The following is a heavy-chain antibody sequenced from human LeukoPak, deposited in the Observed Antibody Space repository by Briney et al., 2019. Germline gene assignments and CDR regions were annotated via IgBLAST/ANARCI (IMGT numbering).Heavy chain of an antibody. CDR2: INPTSGGT. V-gene: IGHV1-2*02. Sequence: ASVKVSCKASGYTLTGYYIHWVRQAPGQGLEWMGWINPTSGGTNYVQKFQGRVTMTRDTSISTAYMDLSGLRSDDTAVYHCARGDGDGPARRAFDIWGQGTMVTVSS. CDR1: GYTLTGYY. CDR3: ARGDGDGPARRAFDI. J-gene: IGHJ3*02. D-gene: IGHD7-27*01.